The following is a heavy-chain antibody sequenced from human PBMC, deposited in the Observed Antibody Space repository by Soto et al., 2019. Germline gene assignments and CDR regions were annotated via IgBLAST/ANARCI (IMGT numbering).Heavy chain of an antibody. Sequence: SETLSLTCTVSGGSISSGVYYWSWIRHHPGKGLEWIGYIYYSGSTYYNPSLKSRVTISVDTSKNQFSLKLSSVTAADTAVYYCARFLSRMSVYFDYWGQGTLVTVSS. CDR1: GGSISSGVYY. V-gene: IGHV4-31*03. J-gene: IGHJ4*02. CDR3: ARFLSRMSVYFDY. CDR2: IYYSGST.